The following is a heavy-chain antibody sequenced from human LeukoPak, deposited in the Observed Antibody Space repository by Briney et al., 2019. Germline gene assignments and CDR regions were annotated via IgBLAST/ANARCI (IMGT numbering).Heavy chain of an antibody. V-gene: IGHV3-23*01. D-gene: IGHD6-19*01. CDR1: GFTFSSYA. CDR2: ISGSGGST. CDR3: TNSFLSYSSGWYNYY. Sequence: PGGSQRLSCAASGFTFSSYAMSWARHAPGEGLECVSSISGSGGSTYYAASVKGRFTISRDNSKNTLYLQMNSLRAEDTAVYYCTNSFLSYSSGWYNYYWGQGTLVTVSS. J-gene: IGHJ4*02.